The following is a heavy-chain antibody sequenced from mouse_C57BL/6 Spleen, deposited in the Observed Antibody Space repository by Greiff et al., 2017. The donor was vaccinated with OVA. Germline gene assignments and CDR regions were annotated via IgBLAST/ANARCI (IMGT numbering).Heavy chain of an antibody. J-gene: IGHJ2*01. Sequence: EVHLVESGGGLVKPGGSLKLSCAASGFTFSSYAMSWVRQTPEKRLEWVATISDGGSYTYYTDNVKGRFTISRDNAKNNLYLQMMHLKSDDTALYYCARDLRDLYYFDYWGQGTTLTVSS. V-gene: IGHV5-4*01. CDR1: GFTFSSYA. CDR3: ARDLRDLYYFDY. CDR2: ISDGGSYT.